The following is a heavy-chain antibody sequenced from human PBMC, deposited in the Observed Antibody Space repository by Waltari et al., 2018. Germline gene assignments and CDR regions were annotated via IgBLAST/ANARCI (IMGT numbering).Heavy chain of an antibody. CDR1: GYSISSGYY. Sequence: QVQLQESGPGLVKPSETLSLTCAVSGYSISSGYYWGWLRPPPGKGLEWIGSIYHSGSTYYNPSLKSRVTISVDTSKNQFSLKLSSVTAADTAVYYCARDLGYHHNAGVDYWGQGTLVTVSS. CDR3: ARDLGYHHNAGVDY. V-gene: IGHV4-38-2*02. CDR2: IYHSGST. D-gene: IGHD5-18*01. J-gene: IGHJ4*02.